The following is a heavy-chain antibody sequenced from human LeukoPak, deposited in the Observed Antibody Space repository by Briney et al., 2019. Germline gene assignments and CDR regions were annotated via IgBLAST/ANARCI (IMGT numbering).Heavy chain of an antibody. CDR1: GFTFSSYS. D-gene: IGHD3-16*01. V-gene: IGHV3-48*01. CDR2: IGSSSSTI. CDR3: ARGDLHYHDSTRRGFDI. J-gene: IGHJ3*02. Sequence: PGGSLRLSCAASGFTFSSYSMNWVRQAPGKGLEWVSYIGSSSSTIYYADSVKGRFTISRDNARDSLYLQMNSLRAEDTAVYYCARGDLHYHDSTRRGFDIWGQGTMVTVSS.